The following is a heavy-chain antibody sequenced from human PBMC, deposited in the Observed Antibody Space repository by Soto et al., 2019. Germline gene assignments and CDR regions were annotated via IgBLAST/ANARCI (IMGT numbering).Heavy chain of an antibody. CDR3: AKIGGLLGATYDWYFDL. CDR2: ISGSGSTT. V-gene: IGHV3-48*02. D-gene: IGHD1-26*01. J-gene: IGHJ2*01. Sequence: GGSLRLSCAASGFAVSDYSMNWVRQAPGKGLEWVSYISGSGSTTYYADSVKGRFTISRDSAKNSLYLQMNGLTDEDTAVYYCAKIGGLLGATYDWYFDLWGRGTLV. CDR1: GFAVSDYS.